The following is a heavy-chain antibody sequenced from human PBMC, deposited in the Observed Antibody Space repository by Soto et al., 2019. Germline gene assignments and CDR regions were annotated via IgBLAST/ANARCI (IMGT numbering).Heavy chain of an antibody. Sequence: AGGSLRLSCAASGFTFSSYAMHWVRQAPGKGLEWVAVISYDGSNKYYADSVKGRFTISRDNSKNTLYLQMNSLRAEDTAVYYCARDSRAFDPWGQGTLVTVSS. V-gene: IGHV3-30-3*01. D-gene: IGHD2-2*01. CDR3: ARDSRAFDP. CDR2: ISYDGSNK. CDR1: GFTFSSYA. J-gene: IGHJ5*02.